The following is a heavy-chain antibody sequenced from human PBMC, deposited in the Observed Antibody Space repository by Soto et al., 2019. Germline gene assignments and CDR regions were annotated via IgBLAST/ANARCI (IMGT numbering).Heavy chain of an antibody. Sequence: SETLSLTCTVSGGSISSGDYYWSWIRQPPGKGLEWIGYIYYSGSTYYNPSLKSRVTISVDTSKNQFSLNLSSVTAADTAVYYCARWWFGEFFDYWGQGTLVTVS. D-gene: IGHD3-10*01. CDR3: ARWWFGEFFDY. CDR2: IYYSGST. CDR1: GGSISSGDYY. J-gene: IGHJ4*02. V-gene: IGHV4-30-4*01.